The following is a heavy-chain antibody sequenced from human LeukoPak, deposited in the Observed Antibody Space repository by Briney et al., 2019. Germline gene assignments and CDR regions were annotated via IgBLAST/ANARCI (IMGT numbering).Heavy chain of an antibody. CDR1: GFTVSYNY. CDR2: IYSGGST. D-gene: IGHD3-9*01. V-gene: IGHV3-53*01. CDR3: ASTPPRYLGYFDY. Sequence: PGESLRLSCAASGFTVSYNYMSWVRHAPGEGLEWDSVIYSGGSTYYADTVKGRFTISRDNSKNTLYFQMNSLRAEDTAVYYCASTPPRYLGYFDYWGQGTLVTVSS. J-gene: IGHJ4*02.